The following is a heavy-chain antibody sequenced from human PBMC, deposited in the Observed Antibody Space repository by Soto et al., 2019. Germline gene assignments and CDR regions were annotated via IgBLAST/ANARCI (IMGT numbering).Heavy chain of an antibody. Sequence: SEKVSCKASATTFTTSALQWVRQAPGQRLEWIGWIVVGSGNTNYAQKFQERVTITRDMSTSTAYMELSSLRSEDTAVYYCAADSGITGTTTAFDIWGQGTMVTVSS. J-gene: IGHJ3*02. D-gene: IGHD1-20*01. CDR3: AADSGITGTTTAFDI. CDR2: IVVGSGNT. CDR1: ATTFTTSA. V-gene: IGHV1-58*01.